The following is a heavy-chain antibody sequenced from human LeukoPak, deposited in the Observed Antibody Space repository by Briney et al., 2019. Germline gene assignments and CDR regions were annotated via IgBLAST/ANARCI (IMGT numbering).Heavy chain of an antibody. CDR3: AMTYYYGSGSPEDAFDI. Sequence: GGSLRLSCAASGFTFSSYSMNWVRQAPGKGLEWLSYISPTSDIIYYADSIKGRFTISRDNAKNSLYLQMNSLRAEDTAVYYCAMTYYYGSGSPEDAFDIWGQGTMVTVSS. CDR2: ISPTSDII. V-gene: IGHV3-48*01. J-gene: IGHJ3*02. D-gene: IGHD3-10*01. CDR1: GFTFSSYS.